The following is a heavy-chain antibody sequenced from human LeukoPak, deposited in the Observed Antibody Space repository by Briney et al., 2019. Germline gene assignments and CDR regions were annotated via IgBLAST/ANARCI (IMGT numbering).Heavy chain of an antibody. V-gene: IGHV4-59*01. CDR3: ARGGASRSDSSGWYVF. Sequence: SSETLSLTCTVSGGSLNYYYWTWIRQPPGKGLEWIGYIHSSGTTNYRSSLKSRVTISLDTSNNQFSLRLNSLTAADTAVYYCARGGASRSDSSGWYVFWGQGTLVTVSS. CDR2: IHSSGTT. J-gene: IGHJ4*02. D-gene: IGHD6-19*01. CDR1: GGSLNYYY.